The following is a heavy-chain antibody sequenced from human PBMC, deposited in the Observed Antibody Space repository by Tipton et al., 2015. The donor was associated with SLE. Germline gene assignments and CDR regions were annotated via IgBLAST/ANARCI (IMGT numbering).Heavy chain of an antibody. J-gene: IGHJ2*01. D-gene: IGHD2-8*01. Sequence: TLSLTCAVYGGSFSEYYWTWIRQPPGKGLEWIGDGSHSGFTNYNPSLKSRATISVDTSKNQFSLRLISVTAADTAVYYCAREGGATLLYSLDLWGRGTLVTVSS. CDR1: GGSFSEYY. CDR3: AREGGATLLYSLDL. V-gene: IGHV4-34*01. CDR2: GSHSGFT.